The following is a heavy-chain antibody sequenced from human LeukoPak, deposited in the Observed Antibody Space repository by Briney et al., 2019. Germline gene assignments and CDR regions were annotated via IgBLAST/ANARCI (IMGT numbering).Heavy chain of an antibody. J-gene: IGHJ3*02. CDR3: AREGGYCSGGSCYPPSSDAFDI. Sequence: SVKVSCKASGYTFTGYYMHWVRQAPGQGLEWMGWIIPIFGTANYAQKFQGRVTITADESTSTAYMELSSLRSEDTAVYYCAREGGYCSGGSCYPPSSDAFDIWGQGTMVTVSS. CDR1: GYTFTGYY. CDR2: IIPIFGTA. V-gene: IGHV1-69*13. D-gene: IGHD2-15*01.